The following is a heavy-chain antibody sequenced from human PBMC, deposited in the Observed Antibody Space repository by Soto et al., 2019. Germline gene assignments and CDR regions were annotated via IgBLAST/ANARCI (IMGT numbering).Heavy chain of an antibody. J-gene: IGHJ6*02. CDR2: VSDSGRT. V-gene: IGHV4-59*01. Sequence: SETLSLTCTVSGGSISYYHWTWIRQPPGKGLEWIGFVSDSGRTSYNPSLQSRVTISVDTSRNQFSLRLTSVTAADTAVYYCARDSTRWFPYYGVDVWGPGTTVTSP. CDR3: ARDSTRWFPYYGVDV. D-gene: IGHD6-13*01. CDR1: GGSISYYH.